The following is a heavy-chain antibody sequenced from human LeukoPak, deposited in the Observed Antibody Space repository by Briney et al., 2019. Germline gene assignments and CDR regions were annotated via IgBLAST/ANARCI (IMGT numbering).Heavy chain of an antibody. Sequence: SETLSLTCTVSGDSISSYYWSWIRQPPGKGLEWIWYIYHSGSTNYNPSLKSRVTISADTSKDQFSLKLASVTAADTAVYYCATGYSSTWYYFDYWGQGTLVTVSS. CDR3: ATGYSSTWYYFDY. CDR2: IYHSGST. CDR1: GDSISSYY. V-gene: IGHV4-59*01. J-gene: IGHJ4*02. D-gene: IGHD6-13*01.